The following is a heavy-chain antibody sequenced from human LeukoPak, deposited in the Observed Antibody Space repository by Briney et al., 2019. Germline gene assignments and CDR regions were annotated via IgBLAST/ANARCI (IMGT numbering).Heavy chain of an antibody. CDR2: INDGNGNT. D-gene: IGHD5-18*01. CDR3: ARALPHRRLMDTTMEQHWFDP. Sequence: ASVKVSCKASGYTFTSYAMHWVRQAPGQRLEWMGWINDGNGNTKYSQEFQGRVTMTRDMSTSTVYMELSSLRSEDTAVYYCARALPHRRLMDTTMEQHWFDPWGQGTLVTVSS. J-gene: IGHJ5*02. V-gene: IGHV1-3*01. CDR1: GYTFTSYA.